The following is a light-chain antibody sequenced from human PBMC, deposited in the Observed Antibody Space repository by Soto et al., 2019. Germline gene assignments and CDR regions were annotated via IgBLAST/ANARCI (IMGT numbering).Light chain of an antibody. V-gene: IGLV1-44*01. CDR1: SSNIGRNS. CDR2: GNN. Sequence: QSVLTQAPSVSGTPGQRVTITCSGSSSNIGRNSVNWYQHLPGTAPKLLTHGNNHPPTGVPDRFSGSKSLTSASLAISGLQPEDEADYCCAAWDDSLNEDVFGDGTKLTVL. CDR3: AAWDDSLNEDV. J-gene: IGLJ1*01.